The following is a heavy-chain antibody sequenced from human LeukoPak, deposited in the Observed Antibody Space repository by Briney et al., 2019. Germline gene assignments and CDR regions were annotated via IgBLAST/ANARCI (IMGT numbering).Heavy chain of an antibody. CDR1: GFTFSSYS. CDR2: IKSKTDGGTT. CDR3: TTDHRTATATHYQPGYTYANDAFDI. D-gene: IGHD5-18*01. Sequence: GGSLRLSCAASGFTFSSYSMSWVRQAPGKGLEWVGRIKSKTDGGTTDYAAPVKGRFTLSRDDSKNTLYLQMNSLKTEDTAVYYCTTDHRTATATHYQPGYTYANDAFDIWGQGTMVTVSS. V-gene: IGHV3-15*01. J-gene: IGHJ3*02.